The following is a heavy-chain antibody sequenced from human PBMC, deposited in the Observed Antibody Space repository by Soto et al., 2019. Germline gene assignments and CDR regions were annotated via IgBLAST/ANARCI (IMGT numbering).Heavy chain of an antibody. CDR2: FDLENGET. Sequence: GVSVKVSCKVSGYTLTELSIHWVRQAPGDGLEWMGGFDLENGETIYAQRFQGRVTMTEESSADTPYMELNSLRVEDTAVYYCAKVPYFYASGDQYFDYWGQGTLVTVSS. CDR1: GYTLTELS. D-gene: IGHD3-10*01. J-gene: IGHJ4*02. CDR3: AKVPYFYASGDQYFDY. V-gene: IGHV1-24*01.